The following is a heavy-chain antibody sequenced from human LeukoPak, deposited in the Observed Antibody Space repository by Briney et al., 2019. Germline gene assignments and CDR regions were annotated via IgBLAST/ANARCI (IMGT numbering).Heavy chain of an antibody. CDR3: TTEGSGWYYFDY. V-gene: IGHV3-15*01. Sequence: PGGSLRLSCAASGFTFSNAWMSWVRQAPGRGLEWVGRIKSKTDGGTTDYAAPVKGRFTISRDDSKNTLYLQMNSLKTEDTAVYYCTTEGSGWYYFDYWGQGTLVTVSS. CDR1: GFTFSNAW. J-gene: IGHJ4*02. CDR2: IKSKTDGGTT. D-gene: IGHD6-19*01.